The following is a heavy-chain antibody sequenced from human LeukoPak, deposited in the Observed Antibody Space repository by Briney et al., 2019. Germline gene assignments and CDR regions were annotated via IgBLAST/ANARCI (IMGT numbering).Heavy chain of an antibody. CDR3: VRGSTLRHYQY. D-gene: IGHD3-16*01. J-gene: IGHJ4*02. CDR2: IYYSGTT. CDR1: GGSISSTTYY. Sequence: SGTLSLTCTVSGGSISSTTYYWGWIRRPPGKGLEWIGTIYYSGTTYYNPSLKSRVTVSVDTSKNQFSPKLSSVTAADTAVYYCVRGSTLRHYQYWGQGTLVTVSS. V-gene: IGHV4-39*01.